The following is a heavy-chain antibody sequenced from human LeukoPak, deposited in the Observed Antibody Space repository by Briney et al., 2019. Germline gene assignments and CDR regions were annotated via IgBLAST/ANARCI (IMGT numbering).Heavy chain of an antibody. Sequence: PGGSLRLSCAASGFTFGSYSMNWVRQAPGKGLEWVSSISSRSTYIYHADSVKGRFTISRDNAKNSLFLQMNSLRAEDTAVYFCAKSTRAVMAMMDVWGKGTTVTVSS. CDR3: AKSTRAVMAMMDV. CDR2: ISSRSTYI. D-gene: IGHD3-16*01. V-gene: IGHV3-21*01. J-gene: IGHJ6*04. CDR1: GFTFGSYS.